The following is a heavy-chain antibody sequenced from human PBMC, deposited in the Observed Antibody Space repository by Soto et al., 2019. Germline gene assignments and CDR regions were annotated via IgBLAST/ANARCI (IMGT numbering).Heavy chain of an antibody. J-gene: IGHJ4*02. Sequence: GGSLRLSCAASGFTFSSYSMNWVRQAPGKGLEWVSYISSSSSTIYYADSVKGRFTISRDNAKNSLYLQMNSLRAEDTAVYYCARDPLIAAAGFDYWGQGTLVTVS. CDR1: GFTFSSYS. CDR3: ARDPLIAAAGFDY. V-gene: IGHV3-48*01. D-gene: IGHD6-13*01. CDR2: ISSSSSTI.